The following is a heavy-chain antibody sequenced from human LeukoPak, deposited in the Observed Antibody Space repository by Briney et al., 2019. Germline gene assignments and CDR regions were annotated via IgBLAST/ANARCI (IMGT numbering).Heavy chain of an antibody. CDR2: INHSGST. J-gene: IGHJ4*02. V-gene: IGHV4-34*01. Sequence: KPSETLSLTCAVYGGSFSGYYWTWIRQPPGKGLEWIGEINHSGSTNYNPSLKSRVTISVDTSKNQFSLKLSSVTAADTAVYYCARWQQLVHFDYWGQGTLVTVSS. D-gene: IGHD6-13*01. CDR1: GGSFSGYY. CDR3: ARWQQLVHFDY.